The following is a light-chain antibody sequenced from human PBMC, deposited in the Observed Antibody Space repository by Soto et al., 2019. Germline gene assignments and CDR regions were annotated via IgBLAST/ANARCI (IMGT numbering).Light chain of an antibody. CDR1: QSVSST. J-gene: IGKJ4*01. CDR3: QQRSNWLT. CDR2: GAS. V-gene: IGKV3-15*01. Sequence: EIVMKQSPAPVSLSTGERATLSCWASQSVSSTLAWYQQKPGQAPRLLIYGASTRATGIPARFSGSGSGTEFTLTISRLEPEDFAVYYCQQRSNWLTFGGGTKVDIK.